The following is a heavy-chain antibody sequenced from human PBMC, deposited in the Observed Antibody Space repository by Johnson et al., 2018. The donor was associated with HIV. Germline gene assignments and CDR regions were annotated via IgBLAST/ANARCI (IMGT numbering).Heavy chain of an antibody. CDR3: AKERSWAFDI. CDR2: ISYDGSNK. Sequence: QMQLVESGGGVVQPGRSLRLSCAASGFTFSSYAMHWVRQAPGKGLEWVAVISYDGSNKYYADSVKGRFTISRDNSNNTLYLQMNSLRAEDTAVYYCAKERSWAFDIWGQGTMVTVS. V-gene: IGHV3-30*04. CDR1: GFTFSSYA. D-gene: IGHD7-27*01. J-gene: IGHJ3*02.